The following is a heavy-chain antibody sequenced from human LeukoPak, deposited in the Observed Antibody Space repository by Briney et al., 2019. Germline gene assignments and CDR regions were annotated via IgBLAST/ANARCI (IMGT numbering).Heavy chain of an antibody. CDR1: GGSISSGSYY. Sequence: SETLSLTCTVSGGSISSGSYYWSWIRQPAGKGLEWIGRIYTSGSTNYNPSLKSRVTISVDTSNNQFSLKLSSVTAADTAVYYCARGSSSSTSPHAFDIWCQGTMVTVSS. CDR2: IYTSGST. D-gene: IGHD2-2*01. J-gene: IGHJ3*02. CDR3: ARGSSSSTSPHAFDI. V-gene: IGHV4-61*02.